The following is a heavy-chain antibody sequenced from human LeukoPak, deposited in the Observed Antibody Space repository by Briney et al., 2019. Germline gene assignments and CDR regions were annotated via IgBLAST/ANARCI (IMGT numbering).Heavy chain of an antibody. V-gene: IGHV4-34*01. D-gene: IGHD1-14*01. CDR3: ARGRSRTHKNYFDY. CDR2: INHSGST. CDR1: GGSFSGYY. J-gene: IGHJ4*02. Sequence: SETLSLTCAVSGGSFSGYYWSWIRQPPGKGLEWIGEINHSGSTNYNPSLKSRVTISVDTSKNQFSLKLSSVTAADTAVYYCARGRSRTHKNYFDYWGQGTLVTVSS.